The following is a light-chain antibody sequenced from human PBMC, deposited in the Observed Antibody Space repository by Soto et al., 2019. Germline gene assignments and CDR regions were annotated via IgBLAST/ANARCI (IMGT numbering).Light chain of an antibody. CDR1: QSVSSN. CDR3: QQYNIWPQT. V-gene: IGKV3-15*01. CDR2: GAS. Sequence: EIVMTQSPATLSVSPGERATLSCRASQSVSSNLAWYQQKPGQAPRLLIYGASTRATGIPARFSGSGSATEFTLIISSLQSEDFAVYYCQQYNIWPQTFGQGTQAEIK. J-gene: IGKJ1*01.